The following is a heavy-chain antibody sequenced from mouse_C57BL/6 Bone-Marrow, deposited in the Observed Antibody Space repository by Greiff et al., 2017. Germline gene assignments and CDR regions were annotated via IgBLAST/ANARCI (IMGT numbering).Heavy chain of an antibody. V-gene: IGHV5-12*01. D-gene: IGHD2-4*01. CDR3: ARQDYDYAFYAMDY. J-gene: IGHJ4*01. CDR1: GFTFRDSY. Sequence: EVQLQESGGGLVQPGGSLQLSCAASGFTFRDSYMYLVRQTPEKRLGGVAYISNGGGSTYYPDTVKGRFTISRDNAKNTLYLQMSRLKSEDTAMYYCARQDYDYAFYAMDYWGQGTSVTVSS. CDR2: ISNGGGST.